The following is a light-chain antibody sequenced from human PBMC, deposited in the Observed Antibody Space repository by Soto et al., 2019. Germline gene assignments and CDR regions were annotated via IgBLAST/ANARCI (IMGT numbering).Light chain of an antibody. CDR3: QHYNRWPRGA. CDR2: GAS. Sequence: EIVMTQSPATLSVSPGERATLSCRASQSVSDDLAWYQQKPGQAPRLLIHGASTRATGIPVRFSGSGSGTEFTLTISSLQSEDFAIYYCQHYNRWPRGALGQGTKVDIK. V-gene: IGKV3-15*01. J-gene: IGKJ1*01. CDR1: QSVSDD.